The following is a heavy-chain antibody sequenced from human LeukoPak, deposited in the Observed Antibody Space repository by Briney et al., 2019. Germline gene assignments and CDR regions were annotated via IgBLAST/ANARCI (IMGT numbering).Heavy chain of an antibody. CDR1: GFTFSDYY. D-gene: IGHD3-9*01. J-gene: IGHJ4*02. Sequence: GGSLRLSCAASGFTFSDYYMSWIRQAPGKGLGWVSYISSSSSYTNYADSVKGRFTISRDNAKNSLYLQMNSLRAEDTAVYYCARVLMYYDILTGSYYFDYWGQGTLVTVSS. V-gene: IGHV3-11*06. CDR2: ISSSSSYT. CDR3: ARVLMYYDILTGSYYFDY.